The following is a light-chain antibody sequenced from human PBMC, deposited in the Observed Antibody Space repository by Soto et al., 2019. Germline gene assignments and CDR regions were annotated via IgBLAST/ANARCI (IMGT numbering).Light chain of an antibody. CDR2: DAS. Sequence: EIVMTQSPATLSVSPGERATLSCRASQSVRSNLAWYQQRPGQAPRLLIYDASTRATGIPARFSGGGSGTEFILTISSLQPEDFAVYYCQQYNNWPPLTFGGGTKVEIK. J-gene: IGKJ4*01. V-gene: IGKV3-15*01. CDR1: QSVRSN. CDR3: QQYNNWPPLT.